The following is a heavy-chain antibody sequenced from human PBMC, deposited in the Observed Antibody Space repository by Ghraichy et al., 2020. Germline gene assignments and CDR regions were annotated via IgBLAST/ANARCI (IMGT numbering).Heavy chain of an antibody. Sequence: GGSLRLSCAASGFTFSSYSMNWVRQAPGKGLEWVSSISSSSSYIYYADSVKGRFTISRDNAKNSLYLQMNSLRAEDTAVYYCARDHPPVCTFWSGYFGDNGGCTYYYYMDVWGKGTTVTVSS. CDR3: ARDHPPVCTFWSGYFGDNGGCTYYYYMDV. J-gene: IGHJ6*03. D-gene: IGHD3-3*01. CDR2: ISSSSSYI. V-gene: IGHV3-21*01. CDR1: GFTFSSYS.